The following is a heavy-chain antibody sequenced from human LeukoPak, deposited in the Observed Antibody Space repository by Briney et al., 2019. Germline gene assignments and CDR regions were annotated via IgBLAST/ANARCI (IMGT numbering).Heavy chain of an antibody. D-gene: IGHD3-22*01. V-gene: IGHV3-21*01. J-gene: IGHJ4*02. CDR1: GFSLSSFT. CDR2: ISSSSSYI. Sequence: GGSLRLSCAASGFSLSSFTMNWVRQAPGKGLEWVSSISSSSSYIYYADSVKGRFTISRDNAKKSLYLQMNSLRVEDTAVYYCARAGSGYRVSIDYWGQGTLVTVSS. CDR3: ARAGSGYRVSIDY.